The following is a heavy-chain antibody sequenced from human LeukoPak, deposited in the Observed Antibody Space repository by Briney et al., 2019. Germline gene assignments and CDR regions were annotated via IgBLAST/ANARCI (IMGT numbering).Heavy chain of an antibody. Sequence: PSETLSLTCAVYGGSFSGYYWSWIRQPPGKGLEWVGEINHSGSTNYNPSLKSRVTISVDTSKNQFSLKLSSVTAADTAVYYCARVGPYSNWFDPWGQGTLVTVSS. CDR2: INHSGST. V-gene: IGHV4-34*01. CDR1: GGSFSGYY. CDR3: ARVGPYSNWFDP. J-gene: IGHJ5*02. D-gene: IGHD2-15*01.